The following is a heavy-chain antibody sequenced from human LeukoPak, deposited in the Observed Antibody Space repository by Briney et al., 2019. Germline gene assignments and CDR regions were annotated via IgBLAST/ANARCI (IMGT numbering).Heavy chain of an antibody. CDR1: GGSISSHY. CDR2: IYYSGST. Sequence: SETLSLTCTVSGGSISSHYWSWIRQPPGKGLEWIGYIYYSGSTNYNPSLKSRVTISVDTSKNQFSLKLSSVTAADTAVYYCARGEMATIFAYFQHWGQGTLVTVSS. CDR3: ARGEMATIFAYFQH. D-gene: IGHD5-24*01. V-gene: IGHV4-59*11. J-gene: IGHJ1*01.